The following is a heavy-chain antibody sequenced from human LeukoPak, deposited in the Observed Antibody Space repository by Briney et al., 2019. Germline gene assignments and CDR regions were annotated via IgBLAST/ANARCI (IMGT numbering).Heavy chain of an antibody. J-gene: IGHJ4*02. CDR3: ARGGAGFDWLLYTY. CDR2: IYTSGST. CDR1: GGSISSYY. V-gene: IGHV4-4*09. Sequence: SETLSLSCTVSGGSISSYYWSWIRQPPGKGLEWIGYIYTSGSTNYNPSLKSRVTISVDTSKNQFSLKLSSVTAADTAVYYCARGGAGFDWLLYTYWGQGTLVTVSS. D-gene: IGHD3-9*01.